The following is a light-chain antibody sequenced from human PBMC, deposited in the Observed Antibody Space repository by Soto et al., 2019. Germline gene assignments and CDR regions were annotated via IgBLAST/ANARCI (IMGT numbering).Light chain of an antibody. CDR3: MQALQTPYT. Sequence: EIVMTQSPPSLTVTPGEPASISCRSSQRLLHSNGNNFLDWYLQKPVQSPQLLIYLGFNRACGVPDRVSGSGAGTYFTLIISRVEADDVGVYYCMQALQTPYTFGQGTKLEIK. V-gene: IGKV2-28*01. CDR2: LGF. CDR1: QRLLHSNGNNF. J-gene: IGKJ2*01.